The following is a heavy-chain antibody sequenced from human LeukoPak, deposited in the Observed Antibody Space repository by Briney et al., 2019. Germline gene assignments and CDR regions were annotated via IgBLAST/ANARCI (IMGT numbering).Heavy chain of an antibody. CDR1: GYTFTSYG. D-gene: IGHD2-21*02. CDR2: ISAYNGNT. J-gene: IGHJ2*01. Sequence: GASVKVSCKASGYTFTSYGISWVRQAPGQGLEWMGWISAYNGNTNYAQKLQGRITMTTDTSTSTAYMELRSLRSEDTAVYYCARGGYCGGDCYSALWYFDLWGRGTLVTVSS. CDR3: ARGGYCGGDCYSALWYFDL. V-gene: IGHV1-18*01.